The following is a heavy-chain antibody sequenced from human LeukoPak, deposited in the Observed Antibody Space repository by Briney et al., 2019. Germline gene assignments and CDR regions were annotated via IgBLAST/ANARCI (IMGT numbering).Heavy chain of an antibody. J-gene: IGHJ4*02. CDR3: ASAGYSSSWGGYFDY. V-gene: IGHV4-30-4*01. Sequence: SETLSLTCTVSGGSISSGDYYWSWIRQPPGKGLEWIGYIYYSGSTYYNPSLKSRVTISVDTSKNQFSLKLSSVTAADTAVYYCASAGYSSSWGGYFDYWGQGTLVTVSS. D-gene: IGHD6-13*01. CDR2: IYYSGST. CDR1: GGSISSGDYY.